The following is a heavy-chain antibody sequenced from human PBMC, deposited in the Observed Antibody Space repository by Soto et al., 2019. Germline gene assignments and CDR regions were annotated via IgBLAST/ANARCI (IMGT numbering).Heavy chain of an antibody. Sequence: SETLSLTCTVSGGSMSSHYWTWLRQPPGKGLEWIGYISYSGSTYYNPSLKSRVTISADASRNQFSLKLSSVIAADTAVYYCARADPDASVGYWGQGTLVTVSS. D-gene: IGHD3-16*01. CDR1: GGSMSSHY. V-gene: IGHV4-59*11. CDR2: ISYSGST. J-gene: IGHJ4*02. CDR3: ARADPDASVGY.